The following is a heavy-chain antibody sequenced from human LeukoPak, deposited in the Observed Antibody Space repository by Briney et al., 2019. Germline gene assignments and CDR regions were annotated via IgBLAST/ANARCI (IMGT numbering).Heavy chain of an antibody. J-gene: IGHJ4*02. CDR1: GFTFSSYG. Sequence: GGSLRLSCAASGFTFSSYGMHWVRQAPGKGLEWVAVISYDGSNKYYADSAKGRFTISRDNSKNTLYLQMNSLRAEDTAVYYCAKVDAPGELLSFYFDYWGQGTLVTVSS. V-gene: IGHV3-30*18. CDR3: AKVDAPGELLSFYFDY. D-gene: IGHD3-10*01. CDR2: ISYDGSNK.